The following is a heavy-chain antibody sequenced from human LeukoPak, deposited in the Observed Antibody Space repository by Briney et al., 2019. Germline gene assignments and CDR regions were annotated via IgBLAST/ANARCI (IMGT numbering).Heavy chain of an antibody. Sequence: PSETLSLTCVVFGGSFSGYHWTWIRQSPGKRREWIVQINHSGSANYNRSLKSRVTITIESSKNQFSLELSPVTAADSAMYYCARGKYDSSDYSGGWYYFDYWGQGSLVTVSS. CDR2: INHSGSA. D-gene: IGHD3-22*01. J-gene: IGHJ4*02. V-gene: IGHV4-34*01. CDR1: GGSFSGYH. CDR3: ARGKYDSSDYSGGWYYFDY.